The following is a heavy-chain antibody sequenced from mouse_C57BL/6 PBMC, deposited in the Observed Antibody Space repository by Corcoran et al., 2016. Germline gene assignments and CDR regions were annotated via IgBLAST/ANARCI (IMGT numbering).Heavy chain of an antibody. CDR2: INPYNGGT. Sequence: EVQLQQSGPVLVKPGASVKMSCKASGYTFTDYYMNWVKQSHGKSLEWIGVINPYNGGTSYNQKFKGKSTLTVDKSSSTAYMELNSLTSEDSAVYYFARRRYGSSLYWYFDVWGTGTTVTVSS. CDR3: ARRRYGSSLYWYFDV. D-gene: IGHD1-1*01. V-gene: IGHV1-19*01. J-gene: IGHJ1*03. CDR1: GYTFTDYY.